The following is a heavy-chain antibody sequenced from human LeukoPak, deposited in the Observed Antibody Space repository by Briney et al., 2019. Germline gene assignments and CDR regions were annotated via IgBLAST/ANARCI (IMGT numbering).Heavy chain of an antibody. V-gene: IGHV3-30*02. CDR2: IRYDGRTT. J-gene: IGHJ4*02. CDR1: GFTFSSYG. CDR3: VKDDPFSSPDY. Sequence: PGGSLRLSCVASGFTFSSYGMHWVRLAPGKGLEWVAFIRYDGRTTYYAESVKGRFNISRDNSKNTLYLQVNSLRGEDTAMYYCVKDDPFSSPDYWGQGTLVTVSS. D-gene: IGHD6-13*01.